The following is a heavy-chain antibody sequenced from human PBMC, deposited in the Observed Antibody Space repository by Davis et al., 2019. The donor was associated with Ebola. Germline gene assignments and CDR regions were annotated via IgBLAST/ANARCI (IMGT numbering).Heavy chain of an antibody. D-gene: IGHD4-17*01. CDR1: GYTFNSHG. Sequence: AASVKVSCKASGYTFNSHGISWVRQAPGQGLEWMAWISAYNGHTNYAQKFQGRLTLTTDTSTSTVYMELRSLTSDDTAEYYCAREHGDYGGYFDYWGQGSLVTVSS. CDR2: ISAYNGHT. V-gene: IGHV1-18*01. CDR3: AREHGDYGGYFDY. J-gene: IGHJ4*02.